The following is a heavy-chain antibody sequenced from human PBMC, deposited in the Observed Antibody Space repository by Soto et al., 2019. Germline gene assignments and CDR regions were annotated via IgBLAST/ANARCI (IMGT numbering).Heavy chain of an antibody. CDR3: AKQGAAQGYVDV. CDR1: GFTFSSFA. CDR2: ISSSGGST. V-gene: IGHV3-23*01. Sequence: GGSLRLSCAASGFTFSSFAMSWVRQAPGEGLEWVSAISSSGGSTYYADPVRGRFTMSRDNSKNTLYLQMNSLRAEDTAIYYCAKQGAAQGYVDVWGKGTTVTVSS. J-gene: IGHJ6*03. D-gene: IGHD6-6*01.